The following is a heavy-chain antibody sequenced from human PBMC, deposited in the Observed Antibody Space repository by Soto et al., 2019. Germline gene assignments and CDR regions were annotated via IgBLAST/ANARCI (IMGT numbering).Heavy chain of an antibody. Sequence: ASVKVSCKASGYTFTSYAMHWVRQAPGQRLEWMGWINAGNGNTKYSQKFQGRVTITRDTSASTAYMELSSLRSEDTAVYYCARVRTTVVIHYYYYGMDVWGQGTTVTVSS. J-gene: IGHJ6*02. CDR3: ARVRTTVVIHYYYYGMDV. CDR2: INAGNGNT. V-gene: IGHV1-3*01. CDR1: GYTFTSYA. D-gene: IGHD4-17*01.